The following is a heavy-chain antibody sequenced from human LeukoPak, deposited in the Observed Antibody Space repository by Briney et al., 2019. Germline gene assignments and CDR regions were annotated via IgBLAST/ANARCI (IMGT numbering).Heavy chain of an antibody. Sequence: GGSLRLSCAASGFTFSSYSMKWVRQAPGKGLEWVSSVSTSSIYIYYADSVKGRFTISRDNAKNSLYLQMNSLRAEDTAVYYCARGYSYGASGFDYWGQGTLVTVSS. J-gene: IGHJ4*02. V-gene: IGHV3-21*01. CDR3: ARGYSYGASGFDY. D-gene: IGHD5-18*01. CDR2: VSTSSIYI. CDR1: GFTFSSYS.